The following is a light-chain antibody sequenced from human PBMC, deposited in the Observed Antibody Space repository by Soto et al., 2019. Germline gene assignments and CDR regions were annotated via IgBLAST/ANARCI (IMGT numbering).Light chain of an antibody. CDR2: DAS. Sequence: EIVLTQSPATLSLSPGERATLSCRASQSVSSYLAWYQQKPGQAPRLLIYDASNRATGIPARFSGSGSGTDFTLTISRLEPEDFAVYYCQQRSNWPTTWTFGQGTKVEIK. CDR3: QQRSNWPTTWT. J-gene: IGKJ1*01. V-gene: IGKV3-11*01. CDR1: QSVSSY.